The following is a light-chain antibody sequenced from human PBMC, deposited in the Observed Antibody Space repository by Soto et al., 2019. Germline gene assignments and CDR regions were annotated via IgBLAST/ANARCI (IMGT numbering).Light chain of an antibody. J-gene: IGKJ4*01. CDR1: QSISNY. V-gene: IGKV1-39*01. Sequence: EIQMTQSPSSLSASVGDRVTITCRASQSISNYLNWYQQKPGKAPKFLIYAASTLQSGVPSRFSGSGSGTDFTLTISSLQPEDFATYYCQHTYTISPTFGGGTKVEIK. CDR2: AAS. CDR3: QHTYTISPT.